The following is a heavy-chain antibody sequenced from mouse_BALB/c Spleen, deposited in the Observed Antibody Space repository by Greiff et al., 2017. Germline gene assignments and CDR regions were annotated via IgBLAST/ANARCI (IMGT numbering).Heavy chain of an antibody. J-gene: IGHJ3*01. CDR2: ISNGGGST. D-gene: IGHD2-4*01. CDR3: ARRNYDYEGFAY. Sequence: DVQLVESGGGLVQPGGSLKLSCAASGFTFSSYTMSWVRQTPEKRLGWVAYISNGGGSTYYPDTVKGRFTISRDNAKNTLYLQMSSLKSEDTAMYYCARRNYDYEGFAYWGQGTLVTVSA. CDR1: GFTFSSYT. V-gene: IGHV5-12-2*01.